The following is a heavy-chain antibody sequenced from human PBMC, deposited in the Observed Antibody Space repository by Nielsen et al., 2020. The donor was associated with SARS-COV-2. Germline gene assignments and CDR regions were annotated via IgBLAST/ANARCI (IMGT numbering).Heavy chain of an antibody. V-gene: IGHV4-59*08. Sequence: WIRQPPGKGLEWIGYIYYSGSTNYNPSLKSRVTISVDTPKNQFSLKLSSVTAADTAVYYCARVYYDFWGLHSYYYYMDVWGKGTTVPSP. CDR2: IYYSGST. J-gene: IGHJ6*03. D-gene: IGHD3-3*01. CDR3: ARVYYDFWGLHSYYYYMDV.